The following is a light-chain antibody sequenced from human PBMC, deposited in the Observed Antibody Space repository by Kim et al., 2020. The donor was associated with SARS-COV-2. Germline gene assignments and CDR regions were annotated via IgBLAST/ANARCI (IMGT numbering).Light chain of an antibody. Sequence: LSPGKGAAHPCRASQSVNNFLAWYQQETRQAPGLHIYGTSNRATGIPGRFRGSGSGTDFTLTIRNLGPEDFAVYYCQQRGRWPYTFGQGTKVDIK. V-gene: IGKV3-11*01. CDR2: GTS. J-gene: IGKJ2*01. CDR3: QQRGRWPYT. CDR1: QSVNNF.